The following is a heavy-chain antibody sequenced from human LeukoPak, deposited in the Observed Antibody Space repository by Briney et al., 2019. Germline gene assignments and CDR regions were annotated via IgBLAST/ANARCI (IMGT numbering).Heavy chain of an antibody. CDR3: ARDPPGGYYDFWSGYYYFDY. Sequence: GASVKVSCKASGYTFTGYYMHWVRQAPGQGLEWMGWINPNSGGTNYAQKLQGRVTMTTDISTSTAYMELRSLRSDDTAVYYCARDPPGGYYDFWSGYYYFDYWGQGTLVTVSS. D-gene: IGHD3-3*01. J-gene: IGHJ4*02. CDR1: GYTFTGYY. V-gene: IGHV1-2*02. CDR2: INPNSGGT.